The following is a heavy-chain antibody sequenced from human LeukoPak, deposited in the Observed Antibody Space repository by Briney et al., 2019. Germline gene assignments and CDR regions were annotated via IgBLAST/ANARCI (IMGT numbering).Heavy chain of an antibody. Sequence: GESLKISCKGSGYSFTSYWIGWVRQMPGKGLEWMRIIYPGDSDTRYSPSFQGQVTISADKSISTAYLQWSSLKASDTAMYYCARPLSPLTTVQDAFDIWGQGTMVTVSS. CDR1: GYSFTSYW. J-gene: IGHJ3*02. V-gene: IGHV5-51*01. D-gene: IGHD4-17*01. CDR2: IYPGDSDT. CDR3: ARPLSPLTTVQDAFDI.